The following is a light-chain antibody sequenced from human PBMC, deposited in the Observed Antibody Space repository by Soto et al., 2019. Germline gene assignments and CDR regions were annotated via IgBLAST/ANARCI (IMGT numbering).Light chain of an antibody. J-gene: IGKJ1*01. CDR3: QQYDTYPWT. CDR2: KAS. Sequence: DIQMTQSPSTLSASVGDRVTITCRASQSISSWLAWYQQKPGKAPKLLIYKASNLESGVPSRFSGSGSGTEFTLSISSLQPDDFATYYYQQYDTYPWTFGQGTKVEIK. V-gene: IGKV1-5*03. CDR1: QSISSW.